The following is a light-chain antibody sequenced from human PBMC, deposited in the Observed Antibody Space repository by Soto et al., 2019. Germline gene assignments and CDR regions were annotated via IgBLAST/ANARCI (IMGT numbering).Light chain of an antibody. CDR3: QQYNNWPRT. J-gene: IGKJ1*01. CDR2: GAS. CDR1: QSVNSN. Sequence: EIVMAQSPASLSVSPGERATLSCRASQSVNSNLAWYQQKAGQAPRLLIYGASTRATGIPARFSGSESGTEFNLTISSLQSEDFAVYYCQQYNNWPRTLGQGTKVDIK. V-gene: IGKV3-15*01.